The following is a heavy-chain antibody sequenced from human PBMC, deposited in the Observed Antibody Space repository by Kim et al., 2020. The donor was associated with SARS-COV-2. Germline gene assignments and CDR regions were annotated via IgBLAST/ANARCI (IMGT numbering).Heavy chain of an antibody. Sequence: ASVKVSCKASGYTFTSYYMHWVRQAPGQGLEWMGIINPSGGSTSYAQKFQGRVTMTRDTSTSTVYMELSSLRSEDTAVYYCARSKIPSNYGDYPYGMDVWGQGTTVTVSS. J-gene: IGHJ6*02. CDR3: ARSKIPSNYGDYPYGMDV. CDR2: INPSGGST. D-gene: IGHD4-17*01. CDR1: GYTFTSYY. V-gene: IGHV1-46*01.